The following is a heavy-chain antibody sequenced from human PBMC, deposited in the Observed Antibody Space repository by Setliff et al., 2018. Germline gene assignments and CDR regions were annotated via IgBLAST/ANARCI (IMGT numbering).Heavy chain of an antibody. CDR2: ISGDGSTT. V-gene: IGHV3-74*01. J-gene: IGHJ4*02. D-gene: IGHD3-10*01. Sequence: LRLSCAASGFTFSSYWMHWVRQSPEKGLVWVSRISGDGSTTTYADSVKGRFTISRDNAKNTLFLQMNSLRADDTAVYYCVNTLIRGACDYWGQGTLVTV. CDR3: VNTLIRGACDY. CDR1: GFTFSSYW.